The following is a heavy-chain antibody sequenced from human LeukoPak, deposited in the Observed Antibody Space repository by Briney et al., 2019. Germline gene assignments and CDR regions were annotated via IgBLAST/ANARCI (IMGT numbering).Heavy chain of an antibody. CDR3: ARYVPRCFDY. CDR1: GGSFSGYY. V-gene: IGHV4-34*01. J-gene: IGHJ4*03. CDR2: INRSGST. Sequence: SQTLSLTCAVYGGSFSGYYWSWIRQPPGKGLEWIGEINRSGSTNYNPSLRSRVTISVDTSKNQFSLKLSSVTAADTAVYYCARYVPRCFDYWGQGTTVTVSS. D-gene: IGHD2-2*01.